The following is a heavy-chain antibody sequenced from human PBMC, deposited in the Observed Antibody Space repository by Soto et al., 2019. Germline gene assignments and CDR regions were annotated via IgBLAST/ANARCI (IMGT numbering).Heavy chain of an antibody. J-gene: IGHJ4*02. CDR1: GFTFSNAW. CDR2: IKSKTDGGTT. Sequence: NPGGSLRLSCAASGFTFSNAWMSWVRQAPGKGLEWVGRIKSKTDGGTTDHAAPVKGRFTISRDDSKNTLYLQMNSLKTEDTSVYYCARRVKGYCDDYVDYWGQGTLVTVSS. V-gene: IGHV3-15*01. D-gene: IGHD5-18*01. CDR3: ARRVKGYCDDYVDY.